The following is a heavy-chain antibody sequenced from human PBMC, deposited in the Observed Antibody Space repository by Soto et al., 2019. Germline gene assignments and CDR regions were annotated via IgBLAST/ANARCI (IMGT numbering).Heavy chain of an antibody. D-gene: IGHD6-13*01. CDR3: ARLGRAYSSSWYYYYGMDV. V-gene: IGHV3-33*01. J-gene: IGHJ6*02. CDR1: GFTFSSYG. CDR2: IWYDGSNK. Sequence: SLRLSCAASGFTFSSYGMHWVRQAPGKGLEWVAVIWYDGSNKYYADSVKGRFTISRDNSKNTLYLQMNSLRAEDTAVYYCARLGRAYSSSWYYYYGMDVWGQGTTVTVSS.